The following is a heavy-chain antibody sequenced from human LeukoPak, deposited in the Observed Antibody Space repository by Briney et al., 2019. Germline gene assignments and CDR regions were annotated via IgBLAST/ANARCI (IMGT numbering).Heavy chain of an antibody. J-gene: IGHJ6*04. CDR1: GFTFSSYG. V-gene: IGHV3-33*01. CDR2: IWYDGSNK. Sequence: GRSLRLSCAASGFTFSSYGMPWVRQAPGKGLEWVAVIWYDGSNKYYADSVKGRFTISRDNSKNTLYLQMNSLRAEDTAVYYCARDHSVAVAGRYYYYYGMDVWGKGTTVTVSS. CDR3: ARDHSVAVAGRYYYYYGMDV. D-gene: IGHD6-19*01.